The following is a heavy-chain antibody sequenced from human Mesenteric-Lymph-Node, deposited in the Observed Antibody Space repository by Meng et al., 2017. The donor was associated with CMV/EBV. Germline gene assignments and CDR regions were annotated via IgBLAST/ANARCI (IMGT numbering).Heavy chain of an antibody. D-gene: IGHD3-10*01. Sequence: GSLRLSCAVYGGSFSGYYWSWVRQPPGKGLESIGEINHSGSTNCNPSLKSRVTISVDTSKNQFSLNLTSVTAADTAVYYCARVHAYYYGSGSYNVDVWGQGTTVTVSS. V-gene: IGHV4-34*01. CDR2: INHSGST. CDR3: ARVHAYYYGSGSYNVDV. CDR1: GGSFSGYY. J-gene: IGHJ6*02.